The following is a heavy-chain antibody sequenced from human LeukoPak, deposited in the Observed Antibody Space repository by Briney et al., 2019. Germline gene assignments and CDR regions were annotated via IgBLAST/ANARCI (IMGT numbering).Heavy chain of an antibody. V-gene: IGHV3-48*03. CDR1: GFTSSTYQ. CDR3: ARQFAY. J-gene: IGHJ4*02. Sequence: GGSLRLSCAVSGFTSSTYQMNWVRQAPGKGLEWVSYISGSGTTIYYADSVKGRFTISRDNAKNSLYLQMDSLRAEDTAVYYCARQFAYWGQGTLVTVSS. CDR2: ISGSGTTI.